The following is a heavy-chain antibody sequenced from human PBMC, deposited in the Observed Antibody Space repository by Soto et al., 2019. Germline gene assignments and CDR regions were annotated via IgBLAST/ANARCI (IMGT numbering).Heavy chain of an antibody. CDR2: IYYSGST. Sequence: SETLSLTCTVSGGSISSYYWSWIRQPPGKGLEWIGSIYYSGSTYYNPSLKSRVTISVDTSKNQFSLKLSSVTAADTAVYYCATPGEYDFWSGYFDYWGQGTLVTVSS. D-gene: IGHD3-3*01. J-gene: IGHJ4*02. CDR1: GGSISSYY. CDR3: ATPGEYDFWSGYFDY. V-gene: IGHV4-59*05.